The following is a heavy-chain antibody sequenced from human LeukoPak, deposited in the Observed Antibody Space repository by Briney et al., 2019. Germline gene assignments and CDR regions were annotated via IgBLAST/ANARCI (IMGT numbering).Heavy chain of an antibody. J-gene: IGHJ6*02. CDR2: ISSNGGST. CDR3: ARVGYTSYYYYGMDV. V-gene: IGHV3-64*01. CDR1: GFTFSSYA. D-gene: IGHD6-13*01. Sequence: GGSLRLSCAASGFTFSSYAMHWVRQAAGKGLEYVSAISSNGGSTYYANSVKGRFTISRDNSKNTLYLQIGSLRAEDMAVYYCARVGYTSYYYYGMDVWGQGTTVSVSS.